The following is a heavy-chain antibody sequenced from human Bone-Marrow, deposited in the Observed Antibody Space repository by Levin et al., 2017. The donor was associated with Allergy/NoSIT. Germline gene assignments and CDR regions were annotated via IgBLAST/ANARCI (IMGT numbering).Heavy chain of an antibody. Sequence: GESLKISCKASGYTFTSYYMHWVRQAPGQGLEWMGIINPSGGSTSYAQKFQGRATMTRDTSTSTVYMELSSLRSEDTAVYYCARDHRLTGDLDYWGQGTLVTVSS. CDR2: INPSGGST. D-gene: IGHD7-27*01. CDR1: GYTFTSYY. V-gene: IGHV1-46*01. J-gene: IGHJ4*02. CDR3: ARDHRLTGDLDY.